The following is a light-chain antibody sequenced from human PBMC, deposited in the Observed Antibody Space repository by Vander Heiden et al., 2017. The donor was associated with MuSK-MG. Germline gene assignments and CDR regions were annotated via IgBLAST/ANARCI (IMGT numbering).Light chain of an antibody. V-gene: IGKV1-5*01. CDR1: QSISSW. CDR3: CQDNSYRNT. J-gene: IGKJ4*01. Sequence: DLQMTQSPSTLSASVGDRVTITCRASQSISSWQVWYQQKPGTAPKSLIYDASSMESAGPSTLSGRGSAREFTLTIISRLADDFAAYYCCQDNSYRNTFGRGTKVEIK. CDR2: DAS.